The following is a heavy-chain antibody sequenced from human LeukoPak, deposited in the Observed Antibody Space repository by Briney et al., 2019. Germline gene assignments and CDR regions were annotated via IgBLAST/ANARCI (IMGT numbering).Heavy chain of an antibody. J-gene: IGHJ1*01. V-gene: IGHV3-23*01. CDR3: AKRAAAGKAEYFQH. CDR1: GITFSSYG. CDR2: ISGSGGST. D-gene: IGHD6-13*01. Sequence: GGSLRLSCAASGITFSSYGMSWVRQAPGKGLEWVSAISGSGGSTYYADSVKGRFTISRDNSKNTLYLQMNSLRAEDTAVYYCAKRAAAGKAEYFQHWGQGTLVTVSS.